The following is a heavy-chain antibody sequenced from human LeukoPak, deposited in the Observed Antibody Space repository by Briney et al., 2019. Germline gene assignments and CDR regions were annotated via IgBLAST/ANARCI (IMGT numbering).Heavy chain of an antibody. J-gene: IGHJ1*01. V-gene: IGHV4-59*08. CDR2: IYYSGST. Sequence: SETLSLTCTVSGGSISSYYWSWIRQPPGKGLEWIGYIYYSGSTNYNPSLKSRVTISVDTSKNQFSLKLSSVTAADTAVYYCARKGARGSFQHWGQGTLVTVSS. CDR1: GGSISSYY. CDR3: ARKGARGSFQH. D-gene: IGHD3-10*01.